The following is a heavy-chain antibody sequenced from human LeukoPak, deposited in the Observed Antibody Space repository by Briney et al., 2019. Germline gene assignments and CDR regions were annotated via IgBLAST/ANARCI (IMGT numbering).Heavy chain of an antibody. Sequence: GGSLRISCVGSGLNFRTYNLTWVRQAPGKGLEWVSDISGSSSYTDYADSVKGRFTISKDNANSSVFLQMDSLRAEDTAVYYCARGHNSGYYLKYWGQGTLVTVSS. CDR3: ARGHNSGYYLKY. CDR1: GLNFRTYN. CDR2: ISGSSSYT. V-gene: IGHV3-21*05. D-gene: IGHD3-22*01. J-gene: IGHJ4*02.